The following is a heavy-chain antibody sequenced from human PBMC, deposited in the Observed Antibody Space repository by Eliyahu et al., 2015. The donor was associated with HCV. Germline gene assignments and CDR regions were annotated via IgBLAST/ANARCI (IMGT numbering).Heavy chain of an antibody. D-gene: IGHD2-21*02. J-gene: IGHJ4*02. CDR1: GYSFTTYG. Sequence: QVQLVQSGAEVKTPGASVKVSCKTSGYSFTTYGITWVRQAPGQGLEWMGWINTYNGNTNYAQRLRGRVTMTTDTSTSTVSMELRSLRSDDTAVYYCARSLTGDHFDYWGQGALVTVSS. CDR3: ARSLTGDHFDY. CDR2: INTYNGNT. V-gene: IGHV1-18*01.